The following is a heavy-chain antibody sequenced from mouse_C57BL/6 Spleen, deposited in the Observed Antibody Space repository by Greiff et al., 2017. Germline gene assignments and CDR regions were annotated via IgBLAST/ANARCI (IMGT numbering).Heavy chain of an antibody. CDR2: IYPGDGDT. D-gene: IGHD2-5*01. J-gene: IGHJ2*01. CDR1: GYAFSSYW. Sequence: QVQLKESGAELVKPGASVKISCKASGYAFSSYWMNWVKQRPGKGLEWIGQIYPGDGDTNYNGKFKGKATLTADKSSSTAYMQLSSLTSEDSAVYFCARDSNYPLYYFDYWGQGTTLTVSS. V-gene: IGHV1-80*01. CDR3: ARDSNYPLYYFDY.